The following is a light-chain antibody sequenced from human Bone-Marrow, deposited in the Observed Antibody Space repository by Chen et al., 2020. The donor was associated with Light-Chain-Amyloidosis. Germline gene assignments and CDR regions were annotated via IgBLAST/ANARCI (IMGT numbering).Light chain of an antibody. J-gene: IGLJ3*02. CDR3: QCYLGRSQVV. CDR2: EDD. Sequence: NFMLTQPHSVSESPGKTVIISCTRSSGSIATNYVQWYQQRPGSSPTTVIYEDDQRPSGVPDRFSGYIDGCSSSASLTNAGLKTEEEAVYCWQCYLGRSQVVFGGGTKLTVL. V-gene: IGLV6-57*01. CDR1: SGSIATNY.